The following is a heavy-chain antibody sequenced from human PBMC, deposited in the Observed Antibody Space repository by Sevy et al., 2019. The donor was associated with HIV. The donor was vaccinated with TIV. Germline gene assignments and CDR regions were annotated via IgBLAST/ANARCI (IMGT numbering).Heavy chain of an antibody. CDR3: ATTKDYYESSGSPFDY. CDR1: GYTLTKLG. CDR2: FDPEDGET. V-gene: IGHV1-24*01. J-gene: IGHJ4*02. Sequence: ASVKVSCKVSGYTLTKLGMHWVRQAPGKGLEWMRSFDPEDGETIYAQKFQGRLTMTEDTSTDTAYMDLSSLRSEDTAVYFCATTKDYYESSGSPFDYWGQGTVVTVSS. D-gene: IGHD3-22*01.